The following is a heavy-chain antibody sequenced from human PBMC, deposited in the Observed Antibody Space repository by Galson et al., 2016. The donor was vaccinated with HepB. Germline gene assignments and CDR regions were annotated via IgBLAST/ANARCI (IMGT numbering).Heavy chain of an antibody. CDR3: ARGAIPYSSNYYRGAENFQH. D-gene: IGHD4-11*01. CDR2: LSYDGDAK. Sequence: SLRLSCAASGFAFSSYAMHWVRQDPGKGLEWVATLSYDGDAKYYADSVKGRFAISRDNSKNTLYLHMNTLKPEDTALYYCARGAIPYSSNYYRGAENFQHWGQGTLVIVSS. V-gene: IGHV3-30*09. CDR1: GFAFSSYA. J-gene: IGHJ1*01.